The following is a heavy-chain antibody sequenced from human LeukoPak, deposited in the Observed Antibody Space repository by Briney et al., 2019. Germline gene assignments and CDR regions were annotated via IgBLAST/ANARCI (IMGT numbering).Heavy chain of an antibody. CDR3: ATSSGTVSYFDY. CDR2: IYYRGST. V-gene: IGHV4-39*07. D-gene: IGHD3-10*01. CDR1: GGSISSSSYY. J-gene: IGHJ4*02. Sequence: SETLSLTCSVSGGSISSSSYYWGWIRQPTGKGLEWIGSIYYRGSTYYNPSLKSRVTISIDTSKNHFSLKLSSVTAADTAVYYCATSSGTVSYFDYWGQGTLVTVSS.